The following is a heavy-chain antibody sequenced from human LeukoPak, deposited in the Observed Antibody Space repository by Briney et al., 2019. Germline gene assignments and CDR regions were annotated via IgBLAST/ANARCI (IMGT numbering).Heavy chain of an antibody. Sequence: GGSLRLSCAASGFTFSSYGMHWVRQAPGKGLEWVAVIWYDGSNKYYADSVKGRFTISRDNSKNTLYLQMNSLRAEDTAVYYCARPPTSSSMYYFDYWGQGTLVTVSP. D-gene: IGHD2-2*01. CDR2: IWYDGSNK. V-gene: IGHV3-33*01. J-gene: IGHJ4*02. CDR3: ARPPTSSSMYYFDY. CDR1: GFTFSSYG.